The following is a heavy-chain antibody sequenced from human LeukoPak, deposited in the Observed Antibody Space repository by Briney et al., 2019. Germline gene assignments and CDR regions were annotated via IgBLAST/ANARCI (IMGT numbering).Heavy chain of an antibody. CDR2: LNGNSGIT. V-gene: IGHV1-8*01. D-gene: IGHD6-13*01. CDR1: GYSFTRYE. CDR3: ARRVAAGGTCMAY. Sequence: ASVKVSCKASGYSFTRYEINTVRQTTGPGLEWMGWLNGNSGITGSAQKFQSRVTMTRNTSISTAYTELSNLRSEDTAVYYCARRVAAGGTCMAYWGQGTLVTVSS. J-gene: IGHJ4*02.